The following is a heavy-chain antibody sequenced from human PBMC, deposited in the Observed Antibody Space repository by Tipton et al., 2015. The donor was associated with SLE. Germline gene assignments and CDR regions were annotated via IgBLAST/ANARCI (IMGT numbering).Heavy chain of an antibody. D-gene: IGHD6-13*01. CDR3: ARVVVDGSSWIYYYYYMDV. CDR1: GFTFSSYE. V-gene: IGHV3-48*03. J-gene: IGHJ6*03. CDR2: ISSSGSTI. Sequence: LSLTCAASGFTFSSYEMNWVRQAPGKGLEWVSYISSSGSTIYYADSVKGRFTISRDNAKNSLYLQMNSLRAEDTAVYYCARVVVDGSSWIYYYYYMDVWGKGTTVTVSS.